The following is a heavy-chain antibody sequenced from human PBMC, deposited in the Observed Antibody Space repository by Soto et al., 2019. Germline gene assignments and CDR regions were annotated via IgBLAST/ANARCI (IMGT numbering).Heavy chain of an antibody. CDR1: GFSLSTSGMC. V-gene: IGHV2-70*01. J-gene: IGHJ3*02. Sequence: SGPTLVNPTQTLTLTCTLSGFSLSTSGMCVSWIRQPPGKALEWLALIDWDDDKYYSTSLKTRLTISKDTSKNQVVLTMTNMDPVDTATYYCARMYYYDSSGSRGAFDIWGQGTMVTVSS. CDR2: IDWDDDK. CDR3: ARMYYYDSSGSRGAFDI. D-gene: IGHD3-22*01.